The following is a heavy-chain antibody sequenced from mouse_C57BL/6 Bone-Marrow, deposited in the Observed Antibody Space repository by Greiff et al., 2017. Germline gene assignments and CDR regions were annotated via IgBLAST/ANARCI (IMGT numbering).Heavy chain of an antibody. CDR2: IDPSDSYT. J-gene: IGHJ4*01. CDR3: SRDYGTPCYAMDY. Sequence: QVQLQQPGAELVMPGASVKLSCKASGYTFTSYWMHWVKQRPGQGLEWIGEIDPSDSYTNYNQKFKGKSTLTVDKSSSPAYLQLSSLTSEDSAVYYCSRDYGTPCYAMDYWGQGTSVTVSS. CDR1: GYTFTSYW. V-gene: IGHV1-69*01. D-gene: IGHD1-1*01.